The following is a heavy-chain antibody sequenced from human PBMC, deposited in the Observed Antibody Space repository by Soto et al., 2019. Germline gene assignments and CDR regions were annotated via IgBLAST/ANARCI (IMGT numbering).Heavy chain of an antibody. CDR2: IYYSGST. J-gene: IGHJ6*03. V-gene: IGHV4-59*01. D-gene: IGHD1-20*01. Sequence: PSETLSLTCTVSGGSISSYYWSWIRQPPGKGLEWIGYIYYSGSTNYNPSLKSRVTISVDTSKNQFSLKLSSVTAADTAVYYCARVHNWNYNFYMDAWGKGTTVTVSS. CDR3: ARVHNWNYNFYMDA. CDR1: GGSISSYY.